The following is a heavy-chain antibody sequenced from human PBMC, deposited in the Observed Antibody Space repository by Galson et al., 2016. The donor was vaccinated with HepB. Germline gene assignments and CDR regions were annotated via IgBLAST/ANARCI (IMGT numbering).Heavy chain of an antibody. Sequence: SLRLSCAASGVVFSNYAMTWVRQAPGKGLEWVSGISHGGGRTFYADSVEGRFTISRDNSQNTVFLQMNSLRGDDTAVCYCAIVPVDREYHDWGQGTLVTVSS. CDR1: GVVFSNYA. CDR3: AIVPVDREYHD. CDR2: ISHGGGRT. J-gene: IGHJ1*01. V-gene: IGHV3-23*01. D-gene: IGHD2-2*01.